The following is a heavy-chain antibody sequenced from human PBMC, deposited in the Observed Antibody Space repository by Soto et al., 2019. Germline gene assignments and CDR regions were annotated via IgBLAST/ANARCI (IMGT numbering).Heavy chain of an antibody. CDR3: ARSLWFGVSAADTDAFDS. D-gene: IGHD3-10*01. J-gene: IGHJ3*02. V-gene: IGHV1-2*04. CDR2: INPNSGGT. CDR1: GYTFTGYY. Sequence: GASVKVSCKASGYTFTGYYMHWVRQAPGQGLEWMGWINPNSGGTNYAQKFQGWVTMTRDTSISTAYMELSRLRSDDTAVYYCARSLWFGVSAADTDAFDSWGQGRRVTVSS.